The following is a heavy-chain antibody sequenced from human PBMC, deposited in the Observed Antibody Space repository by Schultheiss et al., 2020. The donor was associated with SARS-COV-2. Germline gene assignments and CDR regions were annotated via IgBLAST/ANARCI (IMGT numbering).Heavy chain of an antibody. Sequence: SQTLSLTCTVSGGSISSYYWSWIRQPPGKGLEWIGYIYYSGSTYYNPSLKSLVTMSLDTSKNHFSLKLSSVTAADTAVYYCATSYSTTYYYAMGVWGQGTTVTVSS. CDR2: IYYSGST. CDR3: ATSYSTTYYYAMGV. J-gene: IGHJ6*02. D-gene: IGHD2-2*01. CDR1: GGSISSYY. V-gene: IGHV4-59*12.